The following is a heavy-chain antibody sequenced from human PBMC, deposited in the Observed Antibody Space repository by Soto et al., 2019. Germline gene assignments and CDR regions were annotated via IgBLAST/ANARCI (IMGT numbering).Heavy chain of an antibody. CDR1: GYTFTGYY. V-gene: IGHV1-2*04. J-gene: IGHJ4*02. CDR2: INPNSGGT. CDR3: ARALSSGWYSLDY. D-gene: IGHD6-19*01. Sequence: GASVKVSCKASGYTFTGYYMHWVRQAPGQGLEWMGWINPNSGGTNYAQKFQGWVTMTRDTSISTAYMELSRLRSDDTAVYYCARALSSGWYSLDYWGQGTLVTVSS.